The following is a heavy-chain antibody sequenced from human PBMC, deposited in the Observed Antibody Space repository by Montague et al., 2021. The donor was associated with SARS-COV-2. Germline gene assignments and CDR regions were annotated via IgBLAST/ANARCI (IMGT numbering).Heavy chain of an antibody. J-gene: IGHJ4*02. D-gene: IGHD3-10*01. CDR3: TRLPRGSGTWGYFDY. CDR1: DGSIRSYY. CDR2: MHDSVTA. V-gene: IGHV4-59*08. Sequence: SETLSLTCTVSDGSIRSYYWNWMRQTPGKGLEWIGYMHDSVTANYNPSLRSRVTLMVDASMNQFSLELSSVTAADTAMYYCTRLPRGSGTWGYFDYWAQGTLVTVSS.